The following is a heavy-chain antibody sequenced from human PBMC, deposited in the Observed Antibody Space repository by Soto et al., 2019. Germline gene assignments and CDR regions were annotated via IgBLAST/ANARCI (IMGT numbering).Heavy chain of an antibody. J-gene: IGHJ6*02. CDR2: IFPGNSET. D-gene: IGHD6-19*01. CDR1: GYSFSSNW. Sequence: GESLKISCKGSGYSFSSNWIGWMRQMPGKGLEWMGIIFPGNSETRYSPSFQGQVTISADKSSSTAYLQWRSLKASDTAMYYCARHAQVGVAGRGARDYYYYGMDVWGQGTTVTVSS. V-gene: IGHV5-51*01. CDR3: ARHAQVGVAGRGARDYYYYGMDV.